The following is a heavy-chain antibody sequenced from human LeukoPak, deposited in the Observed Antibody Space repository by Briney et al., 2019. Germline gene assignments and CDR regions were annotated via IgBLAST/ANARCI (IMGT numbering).Heavy chain of an antibody. D-gene: IGHD6-13*01. CDR2: IYHSGST. Sequence: SETLSLTCTVSGGSISSGGYYWSWIRQPPGKGLEWIGYIYHSGSTYYNPSLKSRVTISVDRSKNQFSLKLSSVTAADTAVYYCASLRAAAGRGDYWGQGTLVTVSS. CDR3: ASLRAAAGRGDY. J-gene: IGHJ4*02. CDR1: GGSISSGGYY. V-gene: IGHV4-30-2*01.